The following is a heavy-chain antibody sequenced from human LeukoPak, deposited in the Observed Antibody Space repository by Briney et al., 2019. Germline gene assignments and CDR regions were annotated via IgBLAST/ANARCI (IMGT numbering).Heavy chain of an antibody. J-gene: IGHJ4*02. V-gene: IGHV3-53*01. CDR1: GFTVSSNY. D-gene: IGHD3-3*01. Sequence: PGGSLRLSCAASGFTVSSNYMSWVRQAPGKGLEWVSIIYSGGSTYYADSVKGRFTISRDNSKNSLYLQMNSLRAEDTAVYYCARGSYYDFWSGSPPIDYWGPGTLVTVSS. CDR2: IYSGGST. CDR3: ARGSYYDFWSGSPPIDY.